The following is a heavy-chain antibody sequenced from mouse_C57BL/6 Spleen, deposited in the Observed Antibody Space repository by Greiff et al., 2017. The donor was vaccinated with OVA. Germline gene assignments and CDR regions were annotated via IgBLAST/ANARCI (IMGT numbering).Heavy chain of an antibody. CDR3: ARTPPLYGSSYEFAY. Sequence: VQLKESGPGLVKPSQSLSLTCSVTGYSITSGYYWNWIRQFPGNKLECVGYISYDGSTNYNPSLKNRNTITRDTSTNQFFLKLNYVTTEDTATYYCARTPPLYGSSYEFAYWGQGTLVTVSA. V-gene: IGHV3-6*01. CDR2: ISYDGST. D-gene: IGHD1-1*01. CDR1: GYSITSGYY. J-gene: IGHJ3*01.